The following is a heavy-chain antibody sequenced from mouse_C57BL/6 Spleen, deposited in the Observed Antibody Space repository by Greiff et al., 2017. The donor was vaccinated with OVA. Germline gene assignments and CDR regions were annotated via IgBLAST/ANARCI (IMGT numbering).Heavy chain of an antibody. J-gene: IGHJ2*01. CDR1: GYTFTDYE. D-gene: IGHD4-1*01. Sequence: QVQLKQSGAELVRPGASVTLSCKASGYTFTDYEMHWVKQTPVHGLEWIGAIDPETGGTAYNQKFKGKAILTADKSSSTAYMELRSLTSEDAAVYYCTRSGTGGYWGQGTTLTVSS. V-gene: IGHV1-15*01. CDR2: IDPETGGT. CDR3: TRSGTGGY.